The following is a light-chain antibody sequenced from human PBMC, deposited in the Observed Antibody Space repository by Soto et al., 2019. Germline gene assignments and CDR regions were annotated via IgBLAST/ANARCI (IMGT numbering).Light chain of an antibody. J-gene: IGKJ1*01. CDR3: QQSYSTPET. V-gene: IGKV1-39*01. CDR2: TAS. CDR1: QTISSW. Sequence: DIQMTQSPSTLSASVGDRVTITCRASQTISSWLAWYEQKPGKAPRLLIYTASNLQSGVPSRFSGTRSGTDFTLIISDLQAEDFATYYCQQSYSTPETFGQGTKV.